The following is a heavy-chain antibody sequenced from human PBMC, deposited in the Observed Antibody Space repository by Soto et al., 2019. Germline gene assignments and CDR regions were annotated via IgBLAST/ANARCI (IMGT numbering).Heavy chain of an antibody. CDR1: GFTFDDYA. CDR3: AKDGYSSGWYYFDY. D-gene: IGHD6-19*01. CDR2: ISWNSGNI. J-gene: IGHJ4*02. Sequence: GGSLRLSCAASGFTFDDYAMHWVRQAPGKGLEWVSGISWNSGNIGYADSVKGRFTISRDNAKNSLYLQMNSLRAEDTALYYCAKDGYSSGWYYFDYWGQGTLVTVSS. V-gene: IGHV3-9*01.